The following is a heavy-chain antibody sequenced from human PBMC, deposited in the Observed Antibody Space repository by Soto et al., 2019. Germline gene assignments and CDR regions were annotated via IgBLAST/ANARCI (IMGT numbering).Heavy chain of an antibody. D-gene: IGHD3-22*01. V-gene: IGHV3-21*01. Sequence: PGESLKISCAASGFTFSSYSMNWVRQAPGKGLEWVSSISSSSSYIYYADSVKGRFTISRDNAKNSLYLQMNSLRAEDTAVYYCARAIYDSSGYPFDYWGQGTLVTVSS. J-gene: IGHJ4*02. CDR1: GFTFSSYS. CDR2: ISSSSSYI. CDR3: ARAIYDSSGYPFDY.